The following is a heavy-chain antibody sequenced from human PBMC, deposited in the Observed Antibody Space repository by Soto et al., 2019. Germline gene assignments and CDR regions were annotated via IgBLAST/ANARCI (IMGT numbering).Heavy chain of an antibody. Sequence: PGGSLRLSCGASGFTFSSYATNWVRQAPGKGLEWVSSITGNDDNRYYADSVKGRFTISRDNSKNTLYLQMNSLRAEDTAVYYCVKEYRYYDFCGLDVWGQGSTVTGSS. CDR2: ITGNDDNR. CDR1: GFTFSSYA. V-gene: IGHV3-23*01. D-gene: IGHD3-3*01. J-gene: IGHJ6*02. CDR3: VKEYRYYDFCGLDV.